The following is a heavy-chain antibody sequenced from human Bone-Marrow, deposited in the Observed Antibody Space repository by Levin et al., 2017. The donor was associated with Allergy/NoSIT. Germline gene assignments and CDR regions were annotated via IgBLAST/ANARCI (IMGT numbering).Heavy chain of an antibody. Sequence: SCPVSEFTFSTHSMHWVRQAPGKGLEWAAGISYDGSNSHYADSVRGRFTISRDNSKNTLFLQMNSLRPEDTAVYYCARSEYYDILAGYDYFDQWGQGTLVTVSS. J-gene: IGHJ4*02. CDR2: ISYDGSNS. D-gene: IGHD3-9*01. V-gene: IGHV3-30-3*01. CDR3: ARSEYYDILAGYDYFDQ. CDR1: EFTFSTHS.